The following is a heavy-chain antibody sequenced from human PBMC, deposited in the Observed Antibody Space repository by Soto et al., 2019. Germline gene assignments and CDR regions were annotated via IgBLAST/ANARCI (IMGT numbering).Heavy chain of an antibody. CDR3: ARQPYCSGGSCSPLFFDY. Sequence: GESLKISCKGSGYTFSNYWVGWVRQKPGKGLEWMAIIYPTDSDTRYSPSFQGQVTISVDKSISTAYLQWSSLKASDTAMYHCARQPYCSGGSCSPLFFDYWGQGTLVTVSS. V-gene: IGHV5-51*01. CDR2: IYPTDSDT. CDR1: GYTFSNYW. J-gene: IGHJ4*02. D-gene: IGHD2-15*01.